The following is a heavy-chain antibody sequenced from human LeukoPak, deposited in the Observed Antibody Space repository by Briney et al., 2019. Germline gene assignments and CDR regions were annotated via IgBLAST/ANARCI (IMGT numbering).Heavy chain of an antibody. CDR1: GGSISSYH. CDR3: ARGLWFAVPGAFDI. D-gene: IGHD3-10*01. J-gene: IGHJ3*02. CDR2: IYNSGNT. Sequence: SETLSLTCTVSGGSISSYHWSWIRQPPGKGLEWIGCIYNSGNTYYNTSLKSRVTISVDTSKNQFSLKLSSVTAADTAVYYCARGLWFAVPGAFDIWGRGTMVTVSS. V-gene: IGHV4-59*01.